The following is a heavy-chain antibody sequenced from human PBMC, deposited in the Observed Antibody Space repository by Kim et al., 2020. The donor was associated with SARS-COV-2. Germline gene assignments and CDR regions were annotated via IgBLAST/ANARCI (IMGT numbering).Heavy chain of an antibody. CDR1: GGSISSYY. CDR2: IYYSGST. J-gene: IGHJ4*02. Sequence: SETLSLTCTVSGGSISSYYWSWIRQPPGKGLEWIGYIYYSGSTNYNPSLKSRVTISVDTSKNQFSLKLSSVTAADTAVYYCARVKTVLRYFDWLGGVFDYWGQGTLVTVSS. D-gene: IGHD3-9*01. V-gene: IGHV4-59*13. CDR3: ARVKTVLRYFDWLGGVFDY.